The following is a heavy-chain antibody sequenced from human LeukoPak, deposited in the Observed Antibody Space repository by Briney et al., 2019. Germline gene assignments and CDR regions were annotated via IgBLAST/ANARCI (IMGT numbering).Heavy chain of an antibody. CDR2: ICGSGGST. D-gene: IGHD3-22*01. V-gene: IGHV3-23*01. CDR3: AKDLRRSMIVVEYYFDY. CDR1: GFTFSSYA. Sequence: TGGSLRLSCAASGFTFSSYAMSWVRQAPGKGLEWVSAICGSGGSTYYADSVKGRFTISRDNSKNTLYLQMNSLRAEDTAVYYCAKDLRRSMIVVEYYFDYWGQGTLVTVSS. J-gene: IGHJ4*02.